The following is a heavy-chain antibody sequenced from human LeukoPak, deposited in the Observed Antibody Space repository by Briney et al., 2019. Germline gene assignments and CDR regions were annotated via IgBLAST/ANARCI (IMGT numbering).Heavy chain of an antibody. CDR2: IIVGNGNT. J-gene: IGHJ3*01. V-gene: IGHV1-3*01. Sequence: GASVKVSCKTSGYISTNYDIYWLRQAPGQRLEWMGWIIVGNGNTKYSQKFQGRVIITSDTSASTAYMELSSLRSEDTAVYHCARDVMVGTGIALDVWGQGTMVTVSS. D-gene: IGHD4-23*01. CDR1: GYISTNYD. CDR3: ARDVMVGTGIALDV.